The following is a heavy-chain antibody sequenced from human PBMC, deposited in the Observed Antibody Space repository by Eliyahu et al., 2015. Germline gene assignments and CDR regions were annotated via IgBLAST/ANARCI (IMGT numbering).Heavy chain of an antibody. D-gene: IGHD1-26*01. J-gene: IGHJ3*02. CDR1: GFTFDDYA. CDR2: ISWNSGSI. Sequence: EVQLVESGGGLVQPGRSLRLSCAASGFTFDDYAMHWVRQAPGKGLEWVSGISWNSGSIGYADSVKGRFTISRDNAKNSLYLQMNSLRAEDTALYYCAKVVSGSYYARGAFDIWGQGTMVTVSS. V-gene: IGHV3-9*01. CDR3: AKVVSGSYYARGAFDI.